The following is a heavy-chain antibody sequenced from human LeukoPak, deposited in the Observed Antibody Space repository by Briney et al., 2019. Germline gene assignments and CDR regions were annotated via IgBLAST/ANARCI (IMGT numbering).Heavy chain of an antibody. CDR2: IIPIFGTA. D-gene: IGHD2-21*01. J-gene: IGHJ4*02. V-gene: IGHV1-69*13. Sequence: SVKVSCKASGGTFSSYAISWVRQAPGQGLEWMGGIIPIFGTANYAQKFQGRVTITADESTSTAYMELSSLRSEDTAVYYCARAPNCDGDCDYWGQGTLVTVSS. CDR3: ARAPNCDGDCDY. CDR1: GGTFSSYA.